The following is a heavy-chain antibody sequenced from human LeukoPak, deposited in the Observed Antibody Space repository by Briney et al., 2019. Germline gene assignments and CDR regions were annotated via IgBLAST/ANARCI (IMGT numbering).Heavy chain of an antibody. CDR3: AKDNRRHYTSGPNPDSLH. V-gene: IGHV3-21*04. CDR2: ISSSSSYI. D-gene: IGHD6-19*01. CDR1: GFTFSSYS. J-gene: IGHJ4*02. Sequence: GGSLRLSCAASGFTFSSYSMNWVRQAPGKGLEWVSSISSSSSYIYYADSVKGRFTISRDNAKNSLYLQMNSLRVEDTAFYYCAKDNRRHYTSGPNPDSLHWGQGALVTVSS.